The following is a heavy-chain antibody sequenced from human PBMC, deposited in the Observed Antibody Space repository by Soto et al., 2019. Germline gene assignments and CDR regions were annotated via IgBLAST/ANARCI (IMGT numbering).Heavy chain of an antibody. Sequence: GGSLRLSCAASGFTVSSNYMGWVRQAPGKGLEWVSVIYSGGTTYYADSVKGRFTISRDNSKNTVYLQMNSLRAEDTAVYYCARDRSFSSGFDYWGQGALVTVSS. D-gene: IGHD6-19*01. CDR3: ARDRSFSSGFDY. CDR1: GFTVSSNY. CDR2: IYSGGTT. V-gene: IGHV3-53*01. J-gene: IGHJ4*02.